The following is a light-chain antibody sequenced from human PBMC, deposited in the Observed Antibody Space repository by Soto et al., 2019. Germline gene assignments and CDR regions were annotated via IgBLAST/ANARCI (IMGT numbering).Light chain of an antibody. J-gene: IGLJ3*02. CDR3: QTWGTAIRV. Sequence: QSVLTQSPSASASLGASVNLTCTLSSRHTNYAVAWHQQKPEKGPRYLIKINSDGSHNKGDGIPDRFSGSSSGAERYLTISSLQSEDEADYYCQTWGTAIRVFGGGTKLTVL. CDR2: INSDGSH. V-gene: IGLV4-69*01. CDR1: SRHTNYA.